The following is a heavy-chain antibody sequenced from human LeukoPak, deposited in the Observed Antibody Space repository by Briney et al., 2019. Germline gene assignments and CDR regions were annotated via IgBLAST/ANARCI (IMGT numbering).Heavy chain of an antibody. Sequence: ETSETLSLTCTVSGDSISNSGYYWDWIRQSPGKGLEWIGSINHSGTTYYEPSLKSRVIISVDASKNQFSLKLSSVTAADTTIYYCARKKLVARGYFDFWGRGIPVTVSS. D-gene: IGHD6-13*01. CDR3: ARKKLVARGYFDF. J-gene: IGHJ4*02. CDR2: INHSGTT. CDR1: GDSISNSGYY. V-gene: IGHV4-39*01.